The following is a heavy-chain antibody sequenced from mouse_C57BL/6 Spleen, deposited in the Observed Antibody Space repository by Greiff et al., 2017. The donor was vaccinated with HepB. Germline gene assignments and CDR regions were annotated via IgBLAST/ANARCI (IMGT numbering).Heavy chain of an antibody. Sequence: EVQLQQSGPELVKPGASVKISCKASGYTFTDYYMNWVKQSHGKSLEWIGDINPNNGGTSYNQKFKGKATLTVDKSSSTAYMELRSLTSEDSAVYYCARGVGYYGMDYWGQGTSGTVSS. J-gene: IGHJ4*01. V-gene: IGHV1-26*01. D-gene: IGHD1-1*02. CDR1: GYTFTDYY. CDR2: INPNNGGT. CDR3: ARGVGYYGMDY.